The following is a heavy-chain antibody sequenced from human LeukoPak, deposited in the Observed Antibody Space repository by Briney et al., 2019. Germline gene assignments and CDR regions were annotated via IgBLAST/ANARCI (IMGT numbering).Heavy chain of an antibody. CDR3: ARAHSITMVRDGDWFDP. V-gene: IGHV4-31*03. CDR2: IYYSGST. D-gene: IGHD3-10*01. Sequence: SETLSLTCTVSGGSISSGGYYWSWIRQHPGKGLEWIGYIYYSGSTYYNPSLKSRVTISVDTSKNQFSLKLSSVTAADTAVYYCARAHSITMVRDGDWFDPWGQGTLVTVSS. J-gene: IGHJ5*02. CDR1: GGSISSGGYY.